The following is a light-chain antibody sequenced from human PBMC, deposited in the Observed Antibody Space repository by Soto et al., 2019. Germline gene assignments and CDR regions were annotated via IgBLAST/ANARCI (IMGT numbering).Light chain of an antibody. Sequence: IVMTQSPATLSVSXGERATLSCRASNSVSSKLAWYQQKPGXAPRLLXYGASTGAHGSPARFSGSGSGTEFIRTISSRQSDDFAVYYGQQYSKWPLTFGGGTKVDIK. CDR1: NSVSSK. V-gene: IGKV3-15*01. CDR2: GAS. CDR3: QQYSKWPLT. J-gene: IGKJ4*01.